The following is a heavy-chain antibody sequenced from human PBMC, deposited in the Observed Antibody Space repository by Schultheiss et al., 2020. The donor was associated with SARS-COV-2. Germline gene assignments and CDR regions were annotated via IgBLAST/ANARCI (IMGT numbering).Heavy chain of an antibody. Sequence: GGSLRLSCAASGFTFDDYTMHWVRQAPGKGLEWVSLISWDGGSTYYADSVKGRFTISRDNSKNSLYLQMNSLRTEDTALYYCGGSSPHHYYYGMDVWGQGTTVTVSS. CDR3: GGSSPHHYYYGMDV. J-gene: IGHJ6*02. CDR2: ISWDGGST. D-gene: IGHD6-6*01. CDR1: GFTFDDYT. V-gene: IGHV3-43*01.